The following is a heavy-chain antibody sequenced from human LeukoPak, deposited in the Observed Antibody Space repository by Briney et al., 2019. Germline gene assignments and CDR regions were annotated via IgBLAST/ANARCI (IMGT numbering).Heavy chain of an antibody. Sequence: SETLSLTCTVSGGPISISPYYWGWVRQPPGKGLEWIGTIYYRGITYSNPSLNSRDTISLVPSNNQSSLRLRSVTAADTALYYCARHYLSDGILSTFDPWGQGTLVTVSS. CDR1: GGPISISPYY. J-gene: IGHJ5*02. CDR3: ARHYLSDGILSTFDP. CDR2: IYYRGIT. D-gene: IGHD2-2*01. V-gene: IGHV4-39*01.